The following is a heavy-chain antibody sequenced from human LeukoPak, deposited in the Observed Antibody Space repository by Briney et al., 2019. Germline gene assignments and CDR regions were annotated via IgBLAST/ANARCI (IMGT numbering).Heavy chain of an antibody. CDR3: ARVLYWAVAPAMGWFDP. CDR2: IIPIFGTA. J-gene: IGHJ5*02. Sequence: EASVKVSCKASGGTFSSYAISWVRQAPGQGLEWMGGIIPIFGTANYAQKFQGRVTITADESTSTAYMELSSLRSEDTAVYYCARVLYWAVAPAMGWFDPWGQGTLVTVSS. V-gene: IGHV1-69*13. CDR1: GGTFSSYA. D-gene: IGHD5-18*01.